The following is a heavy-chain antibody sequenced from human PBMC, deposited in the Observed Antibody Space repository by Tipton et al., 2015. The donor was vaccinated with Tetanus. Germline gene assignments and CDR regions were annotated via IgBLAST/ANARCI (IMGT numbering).Heavy chain of an antibody. D-gene: IGHD3-3*01. CDR2: INSDGSST. Sequence: SLRLSCAASGFTFSSYWMHWVRQAPGKGLVWVSRINSDGSSTSYADSVKGRFTISRDNSKNMLYLQMNSLRAEDTAVYYCAKGADDFWSGYNYGMDVWGQGTTVTVSS. CDR3: AKGADDFWSGYNYGMDV. CDR1: GFTFSSYW. V-gene: IGHV3-74*01. J-gene: IGHJ6*02.